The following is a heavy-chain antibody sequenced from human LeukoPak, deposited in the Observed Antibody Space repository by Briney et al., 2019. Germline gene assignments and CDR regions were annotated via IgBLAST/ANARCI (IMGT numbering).Heavy chain of an antibody. CDR1: GYTFTPSY. V-gene: IGHV1-2*06. CDR3: ARRPRYSSYAVLDWFDP. CDR2: INPNSGGI. Sequence: GASVRVCCKASGYTFTPSYMLWVREAPGHGLEWRGRINPNSGGIIYAHKFKGRVTMTRASSITPANIELRRLSSDDTAVYYCARRPRYSSYAVLDWFDPWGQGTLVTVSS. D-gene: IGHD6-6*01. J-gene: IGHJ5*02.